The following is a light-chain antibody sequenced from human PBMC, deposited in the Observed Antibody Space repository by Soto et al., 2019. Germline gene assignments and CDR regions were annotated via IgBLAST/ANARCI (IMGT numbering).Light chain of an antibody. CDR1: SSDVGGHNY. J-gene: IGLJ1*01. V-gene: IGLV2-14*01. Sequence: QSALTQPASVSGSPGQSITISCTGTSSDVGGHNYVSWYQQHPGKAPKLMIYDVTNRPSGVSNRFSGSKSGNTASLTISVLQAEDEADDYCSSFTSSSTYVFGTGTKVTVL. CDR3: SSFTSSSTYV. CDR2: DVT.